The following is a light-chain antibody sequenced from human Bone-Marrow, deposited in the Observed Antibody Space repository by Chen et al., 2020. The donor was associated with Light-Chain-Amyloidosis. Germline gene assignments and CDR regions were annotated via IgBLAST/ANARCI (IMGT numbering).Light chain of an antibody. V-gene: IGLV7-46*01. CDR3: CLSYSCAWV. J-gene: IGLJ3*02. Sequence: QAVVTQEPSLTVSPGGTVTLTCGSSTGHVTTSHLPYWFKQKAGQAPRTLIYDTINKQPWTPARFSASLLGGKAALTLSGALTEDEADYYCCLSYSCAWVFGGGTRLTVL. CDR2: DTI. CDR1: TGHVTTSHL.